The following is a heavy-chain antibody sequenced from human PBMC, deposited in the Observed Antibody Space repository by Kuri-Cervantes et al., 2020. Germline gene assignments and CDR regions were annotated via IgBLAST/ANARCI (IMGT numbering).Heavy chain of an antibody. D-gene: IGHD3-10*01. CDR2: ISSSISTI. V-gene: IGHV3-48*02. Sequence: GESLKISCAASGFPFSNAWMRWVRQAPGKGLEWVSYISSSISTIHYANSVKGRFTISRDNAKNSLYLQMDSLRDDDTAVYYCARGVWFGEHKGFSDYWGQGTLVTVSS. CDR3: ARGVWFGEHKGFSDY. J-gene: IGHJ4*02. CDR1: GFPFSNAW.